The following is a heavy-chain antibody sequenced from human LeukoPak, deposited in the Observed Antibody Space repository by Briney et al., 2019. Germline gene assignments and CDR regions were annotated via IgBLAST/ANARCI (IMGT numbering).Heavy chain of an antibody. CDR3: AKDLALTFDY. V-gene: IGHV3-48*03. CDR1: GFTFSSYE. Sequence: PGGSLRLSCAASGFTFSSYEMNWVRQAPGKGLEWVSYISSNGSTIYHADSVKGRITISRDNAKNSLYLQMNSLSAEDTAVYYCAKDLALTFDYWGQGTLVTVSS. J-gene: IGHJ4*02. D-gene: IGHD3-3*02. CDR2: ISSNGSTI.